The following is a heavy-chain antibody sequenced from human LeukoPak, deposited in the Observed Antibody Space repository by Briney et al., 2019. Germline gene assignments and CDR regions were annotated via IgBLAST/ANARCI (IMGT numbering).Heavy chain of an antibody. CDR2: IWFDGKNE. D-gene: IGHD2-8*01. CDR3: ARDRHCVNGLCHNSTGMDV. Sequence: GGSLRLSCAASGFTFSGYGMHWVRLAPGKGLEWVADIWFDGKNEHFAASVKGRFTISRDNSKKTMYLQINSLRAEDTAVYYCARDRHCVNGLCHNSTGMDVWGRGTTVTVSS. CDR1: GFTFSGYG. J-gene: IGHJ6*02. V-gene: IGHV3-33*01.